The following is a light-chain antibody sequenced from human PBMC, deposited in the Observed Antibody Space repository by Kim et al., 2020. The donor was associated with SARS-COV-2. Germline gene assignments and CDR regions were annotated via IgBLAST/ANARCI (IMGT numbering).Light chain of an antibody. CDR2: EVT. CDR1: SSDVGSYNF. CDR3: CSYAGSKTFV. J-gene: IGLJ2*01. Sequence: QSALTQPASVSGSPGQSIAISCTGTSSDVGSYNFVSWYQQHPGKAPKLMIYEVTKRPSGVSSRFSGSKSGNTASLTISGLQAEDEADYYCCSYAGSKTFVFGGGTKLTVL. V-gene: IGLV2-23*02.